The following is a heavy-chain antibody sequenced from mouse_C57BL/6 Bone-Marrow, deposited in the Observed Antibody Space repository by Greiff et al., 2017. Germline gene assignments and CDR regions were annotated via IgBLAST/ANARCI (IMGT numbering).Heavy chain of an antibody. CDR2: ISSGGSYT. CDR3: ARETGQATGYAMDY. D-gene: IGHD3-2*02. V-gene: IGHV5-6*01. J-gene: IGHJ4*01. CDR1: GFTFSSYG. Sequence: EVHLVESGGDLVKPGGSLKLSCAASGFTFSSYGMSWVRQTPDKRLEWVATISSGGSYTYYPSSEKGLISISRDNTKKTLYLQMSSLKSEDTAMYYSARETGQATGYAMDYWGQGTSVTVSS.